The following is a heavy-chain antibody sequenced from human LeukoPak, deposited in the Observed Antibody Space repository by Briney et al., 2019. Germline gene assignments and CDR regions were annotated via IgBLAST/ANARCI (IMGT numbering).Heavy chain of an antibody. D-gene: IGHD3-22*01. V-gene: IGHV4-4*07. CDR1: GGSISSYY. CDR2: IYTSGST. CDR3: ARDSYYDNSGEGAFDI. Sequence: SETLSLTCTVSGGSISSYYWSWIRQPAGKGLEWIGRIYTSGSTNYNPSLKSRVTMSVDTSKNQFSLKLSSVTAADTAVYYCARDSYYDNSGEGAFDIWGQGTLVTVSS. J-gene: IGHJ3*02.